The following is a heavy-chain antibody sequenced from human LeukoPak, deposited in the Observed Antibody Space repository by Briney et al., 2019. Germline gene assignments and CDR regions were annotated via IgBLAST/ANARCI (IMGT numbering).Heavy chain of an antibody. CDR1: GGSISTYY. V-gene: IGHV4-4*07. CDR2: IYSRGET. J-gene: IGHJ4*02. D-gene: IGHD6-19*01. CDR3: ATGKTVAGTERNFDY. Sequence: SETLSLTCTVSGGSISTYYWTWIRQPAGKGLEWIGRIYSRGETNYNPSLKSRVTMSVDTSKNQFSLKLTSVTAADTAVYYCATGKTVAGTERNFDYWGQGILVTVSS.